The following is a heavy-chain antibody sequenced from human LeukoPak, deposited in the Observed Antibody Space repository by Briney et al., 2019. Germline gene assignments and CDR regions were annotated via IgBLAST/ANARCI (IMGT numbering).Heavy chain of an antibody. D-gene: IGHD2-15*01. CDR1: GGSISSSSYY. V-gene: IGHV4-39*07. CDR3: ARDTRLPNNWFDP. J-gene: IGHJ5*02. CDR2: IYYSGST. Sequence: SSETLSLTCTVSGGSISSSSYYWGWIRQPPGKGLEWIGSIYYSGSTYYNPSLKSRVTISVDTSKNQFSLKLSSVTAADTAVYYCARDTRLPNNWFDPWGQGTLVTVSS.